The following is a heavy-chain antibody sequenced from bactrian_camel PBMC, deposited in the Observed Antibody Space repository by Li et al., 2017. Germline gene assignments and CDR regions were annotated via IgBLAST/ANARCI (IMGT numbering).Heavy chain of an antibody. CDR1: RNTYNRDC. V-gene: IGHV3S25*01. CDR2: IATGSGNT. J-gene: IGHJ4*01. Sequence: QLVESGGGSVQAGGSLRLFCAASRNTYNRDCMAWFRQAPGKEREGVARIATGSGNTYYADSVKGRFTISRDNAKNSVYLQMHSLKLEDTAMYYCAADFGPYCSGSYLARRANFEGQGTQVTVS. D-gene: IGHD2*01.